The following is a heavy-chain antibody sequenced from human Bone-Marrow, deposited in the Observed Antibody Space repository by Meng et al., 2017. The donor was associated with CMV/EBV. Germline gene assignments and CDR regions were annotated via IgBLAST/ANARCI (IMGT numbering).Heavy chain of an antibody. CDR1: GFSLSTSGVG. D-gene: IGHD5-18*01. J-gene: IGHJ5*02. CDR2: IYWDDDK. CDR3: ARVDTAMMFDT. Sequence: QITLKESGPTLVKPTQPLTLTCTFSGFSLSTSGVGVGWIRQPPGKALEWLALIYWDDDKRYSPSLKSRLTITKDTSKNQVVLTMTNMDPVDTATYYCARVDTAMMFDTWGQGTLVTVSS. V-gene: IGHV2-5*02.